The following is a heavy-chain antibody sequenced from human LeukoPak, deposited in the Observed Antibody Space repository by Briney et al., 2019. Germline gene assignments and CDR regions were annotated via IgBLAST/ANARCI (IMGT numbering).Heavy chain of an antibody. CDR1: GYTFTSYD. J-gene: IGHJ4*02. Sequence: GASVTASCKPSGYTFTSYDINWVRQATGQGLEWMGWMNPKSGNTGYAQKFQGRVTMTRDTSISTAYMELSSLRSEDTAVYYCARVTGSIDYWGQGTLVTVSS. CDR2: MNPKSGNT. V-gene: IGHV1-8*01. CDR3: ARVTGSIDY. D-gene: IGHD1-26*01.